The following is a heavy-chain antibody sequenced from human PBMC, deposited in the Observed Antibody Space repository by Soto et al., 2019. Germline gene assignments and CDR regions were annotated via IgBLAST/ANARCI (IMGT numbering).Heavy chain of an antibody. J-gene: IGHJ3*02. Sequence: ASVKVSCKASGYTFTSYYMHWVRQAPGQGLERMGIINPSGGSTSYAQKFQGRVTMTRDTSTSTVYMELSSLRSEDTAVYYCLSSGWSGDAFDIWGQGTMVTVSS. D-gene: IGHD6-19*01. CDR2: INPSGGST. CDR3: LSSGWSGDAFDI. V-gene: IGHV1-46*01. CDR1: GYTFTSYY.